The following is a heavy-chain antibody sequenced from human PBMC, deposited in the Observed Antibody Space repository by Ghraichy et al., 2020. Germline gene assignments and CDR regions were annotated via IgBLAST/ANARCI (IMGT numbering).Heavy chain of an antibody. CDR3: ARESALTIFGVVISVGMDV. V-gene: IGHV3-21*01. CDR1: GFTFSSYS. D-gene: IGHD3-3*01. Sequence: GGSLRLSCAASGFTFSSYSMNWVRQAPGKGLEWVSSIRSSSSYIYYADSVKGRFTISRDNAKNSLYLQMNSLRAEDTAVYYCARESALTIFGVVISVGMDVWGQGTTVTVSS. J-gene: IGHJ6*02. CDR2: IRSSSSYI.